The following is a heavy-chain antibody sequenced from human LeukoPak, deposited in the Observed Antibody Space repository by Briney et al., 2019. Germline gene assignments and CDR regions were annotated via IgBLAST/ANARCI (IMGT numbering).Heavy chain of an antibody. CDR3: ARGGDYELYWFDP. J-gene: IGHJ5*02. Sequence: SETLSLTCTVSGGSISSYYWSWIRQPPGKGLEWIGYISYSGSTNYNPSLKSRVTISIDTTNNQFSLKLNSVTAADTAVYYCARGGDYELYWFDPWGQGILVTVSS. V-gene: IGHV4-59*01. CDR2: ISYSGST. CDR1: GGSISSYY. D-gene: IGHD4-17*01.